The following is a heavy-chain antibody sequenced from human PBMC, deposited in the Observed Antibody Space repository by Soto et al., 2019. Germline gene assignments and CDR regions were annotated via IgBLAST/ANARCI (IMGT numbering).Heavy chain of an antibody. CDR3: ARGSVRPFDY. Sequence: QVQLVESGGGVVQPGRSLRLSCAASGFTFSSYGMHWVRQAPGKGLEWVAVIWYDGSNKYYADSVKGRFTISRDDSKNTLYLQMNSLRAEDTAVYYCARGSVRPFDYWGQGTLVTVSS. CDR1: GFTFSSYG. V-gene: IGHV3-33*01. J-gene: IGHJ4*02. D-gene: IGHD4-17*01. CDR2: IWYDGSNK.